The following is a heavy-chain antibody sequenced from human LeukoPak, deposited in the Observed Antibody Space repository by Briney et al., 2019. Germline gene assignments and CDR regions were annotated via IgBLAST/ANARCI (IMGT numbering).Heavy chain of an antibody. J-gene: IGHJ6*03. V-gene: IGHV3-9*01. CDR3: AKDRTDCSGGSCYTLYYYYYMDV. CDR2: ISWNSGSI. CDR1: GFTFDDYA. Sequence: GGSLRLSCAASGFTFDDYAMHWVRQARGKGLEWVSGISWNSGSIGYADSVKGRFTISRDNAKNSLYLQMNSLRAEDTALYYCAKDRTDCSGGSCYTLYYYYYMDVWGKGTTVTVSS. D-gene: IGHD2-15*01.